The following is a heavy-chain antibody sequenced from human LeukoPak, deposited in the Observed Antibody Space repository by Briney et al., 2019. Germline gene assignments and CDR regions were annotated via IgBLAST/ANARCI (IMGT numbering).Heavy chain of an antibody. V-gene: IGHV3-30*02. J-gene: IGHJ4*02. CDR2: IRYDGSNK. CDR1: GFTFSSYG. Sequence: QSGGSLRLSCAASGFTFSSYGMHWVRQAPGKGLEWVAFIRYDGSNKYYADSVKGRFTISRDNSKNTLYLQMNSLRAEDTAVYYCAKASGEYNSDSLGDYWGQGTLVTVSS. D-gene: IGHD3-22*01. CDR3: AKASGEYNSDSLGDY.